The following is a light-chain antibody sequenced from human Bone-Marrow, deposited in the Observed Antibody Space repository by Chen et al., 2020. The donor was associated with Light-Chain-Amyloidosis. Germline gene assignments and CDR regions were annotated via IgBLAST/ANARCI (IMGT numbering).Light chain of an antibody. CDR1: SSDVGGDNH. CDR3: SSYTITNTLV. CDR2: EVT. V-gene: IGLV2-14*01. J-gene: IGLJ1*01. Sequence: SALTQPASVSGSPGQSITISCTGTSSDVGGDNHVSWYQQHPDKAPQLMIYEVTNRPTWVPDRFSGSKSDSTASLTISGLQTEDEADYFCSSYTITNTLVFGSGPRVTVL.